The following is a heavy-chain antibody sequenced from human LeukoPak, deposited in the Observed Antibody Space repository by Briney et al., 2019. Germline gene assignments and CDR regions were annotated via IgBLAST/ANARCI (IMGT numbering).Heavy chain of an antibody. J-gene: IGHJ5*02. CDR3: ARRSDWNYRNSGWFDP. Sequence: ASVNVSCTASGGTFSIYAISWVRQAPGPGLEWMGGIIPILGTANYAQKFQGKGTITTDESTPTAYMELGSLRSEDTAGYYCARRSDWNYRNSGWFDPWGQGTLVTVSS. CDR1: GGTFSIYA. D-gene: IGHD1-7*01. V-gene: IGHV1-69*05. CDR2: IIPILGTA.